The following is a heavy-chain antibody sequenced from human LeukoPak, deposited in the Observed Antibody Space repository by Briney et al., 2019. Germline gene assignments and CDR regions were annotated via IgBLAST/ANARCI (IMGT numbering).Heavy chain of an antibody. CDR2: ISSSSSYI. Sequence: GALRLSCAASGFTFSSYSMNWVRQAPGKGLEWVSSISSSSSYIYYADSVKGRFTISRDNAKNSLYLQMNSLRAEDTAVYYCAMHIAVAAAFDYWGQGTLVTVSS. CDR3: AMHIAVAAAFDY. CDR1: GFTFSSYS. D-gene: IGHD6-19*01. J-gene: IGHJ4*02. V-gene: IGHV3-21*01.